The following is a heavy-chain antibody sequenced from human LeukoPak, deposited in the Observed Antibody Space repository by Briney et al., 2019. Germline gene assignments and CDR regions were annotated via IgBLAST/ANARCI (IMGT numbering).Heavy chain of an antibody. CDR3: ARAPLITMIVVVSFDY. CDR2: ISAYNGNT. D-gene: IGHD3-22*01. CDR1: GYTFTSYG. V-gene: IGHV1-18*01. Sequence: GASVKVSCKASGYTFTSYGISWVRQAPGQGLEWMGWISAYNGNTNYAQKLQGRVTMTTDTSTSTAYMELRSLRSDDTAVYYCARAPLITMIVVVSFDYWGQGTLVTVSS. J-gene: IGHJ4*02.